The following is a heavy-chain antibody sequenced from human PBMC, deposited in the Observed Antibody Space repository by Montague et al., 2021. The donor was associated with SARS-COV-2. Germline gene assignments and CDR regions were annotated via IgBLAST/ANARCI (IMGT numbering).Heavy chain of an antibody. CDR1: GFTFRPDW. J-gene: IGHJ4*02. CDR3: VRELTGPFDY. D-gene: IGHD3-9*01. V-gene: IGHV3-74*01. Sequence: SLRLSCAASGFTFRPDWIHWVRQAPGKGLVWVSRINPDGTRVDYAGSVKGRFTISRDNLKNTASLQMDSLRDEDTALYYCVRELTGPFDYWGQGILVTVS. CDR2: INPDGTRV.